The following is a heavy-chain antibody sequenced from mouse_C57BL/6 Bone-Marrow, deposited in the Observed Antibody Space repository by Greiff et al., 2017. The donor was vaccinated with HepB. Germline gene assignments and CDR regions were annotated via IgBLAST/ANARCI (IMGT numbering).Heavy chain of an antibody. CDR3: ARHLSRAMDY. Sequence: DVKLVESGGGLVQPGGSLKLSCAASGFTFSDYYMYWVRQTPEKRLEWVAYISNGGGSTYYPDTVKGRFTISRDNAKNTLYLQMSRLKSEDTAMYYCARHLSRAMDYWGQGTSVTVSS. J-gene: IGHJ4*01. D-gene: IGHD6-5*01. CDR2: ISNGGGST. CDR1: GFTFSDYY. V-gene: IGHV5-12*01.